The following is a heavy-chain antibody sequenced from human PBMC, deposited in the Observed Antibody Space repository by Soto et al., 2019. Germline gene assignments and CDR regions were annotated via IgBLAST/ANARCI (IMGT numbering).Heavy chain of an antibody. J-gene: IGHJ6*02. V-gene: IGHV1-18*01. CDR2: ISAYNGNT. CDR1: GYTFTSYG. Sequence: QVQLVQSGAEEKKPGASVKVSCKASGYTFTSYGISWVRQAPGQGLEWMGWISAYNGNTDYSQKLQGRVTMTTDTHTSTAYMELRSLRSDDTAVYYCASYHINSYYYGMDVWGQGTTCTVSS. D-gene: IGHD2-21*01. CDR3: ASYHINSYYYGMDV.